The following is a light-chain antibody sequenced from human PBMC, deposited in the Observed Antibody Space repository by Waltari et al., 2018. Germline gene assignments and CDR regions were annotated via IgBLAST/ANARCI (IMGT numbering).Light chain of an antibody. CDR3: QNYNSAPRT. J-gene: IGKJ1*01. V-gene: IGKV1-27*01. CDR2: AAS. Sequence: DIQMTQSPPSLSASVGDRVSITCRASQGINIYLAWYQQKPGKVPKLLIYAASTLQSGVPSRFSGSGSGTDFTLTISSLQPDDVATYYCQNYNSAPRTFGQGTKVEIK. CDR1: QGINIY.